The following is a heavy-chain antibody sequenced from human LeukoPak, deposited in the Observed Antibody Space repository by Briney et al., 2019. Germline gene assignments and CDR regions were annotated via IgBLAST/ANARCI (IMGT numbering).Heavy chain of an antibody. J-gene: IGHJ4*02. Sequence: PGGSLRLSCAASGFTFSSYAMHWVRQAPGKGLEWVAVISCDGSNKYYADSVKGRFTISRDNSKNTLYLQMNSLRAEDTAVYYCARDLGGYNYFDYWGQGTLVTVSS. D-gene: IGHD5-24*01. V-gene: IGHV3-30-3*01. CDR3: ARDLGGYNYFDY. CDR1: GFTFSSYA. CDR2: ISCDGSNK.